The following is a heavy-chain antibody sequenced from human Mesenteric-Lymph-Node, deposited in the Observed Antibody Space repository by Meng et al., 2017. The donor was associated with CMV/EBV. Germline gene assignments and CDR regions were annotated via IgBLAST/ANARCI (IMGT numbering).Heavy chain of an antibody. J-gene: IGHJ4*02. D-gene: IGHD5-12*01. CDR3: ARGWQRFIDY. CDR2: ISSSSSYI. CDR1: GFTFSSYS. V-gene: IGHV3-21*06. Sequence: GESLKISCAASGFTFSSYSMNWVRQAPGKGLEWVSSISSSSSYIYYADSVKGRFTISRDNAKNTLYLQMNNLGAEDTAVYYCARGWQRFIDYWGQGTLVTVSS.